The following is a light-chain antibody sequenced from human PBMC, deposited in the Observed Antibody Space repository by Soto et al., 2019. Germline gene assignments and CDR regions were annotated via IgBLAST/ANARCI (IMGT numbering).Light chain of an antibody. CDR2: EVS. CDR3: RKSTQLPPICT. CDR1: QSLLHSDGKTY. J-gene: IGKJ3*01. Sequence: DIVMTQTPLSLSVTPGQPASISCKSSQSLLHSDGKTYLYWYLQKPGQPPQLLIYEVSNRFSGVTDRFSGGGAGTDFRLRTGRLGGEPVQVPSCRKSTQLPPICTFGPGNKVDIK. V-gene: IGKV2D-29*01.